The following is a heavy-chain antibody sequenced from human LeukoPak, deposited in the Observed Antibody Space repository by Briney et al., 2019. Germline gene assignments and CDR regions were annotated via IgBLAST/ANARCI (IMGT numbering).Heavy chain of an antibody. J-gene: IGHJ3*02. D-gene: IGHD3-3*01. Sequence: PGGSLRLSCAASGFTFSIYGMHWVRQAPGKGLEWVAFIRYDGSNKYYADSVKGRFTISRDNSKKTLYLQMNSLRAEDTAVYYCAKDKGAFTIWDAFDIWGQGTMVTVSS. CDR1: GFTFSIYG. CDR2: IRYDGSNK. CDR3: AKDKGAFTIWDAFDI. V-gene: IGHV3-30*02.